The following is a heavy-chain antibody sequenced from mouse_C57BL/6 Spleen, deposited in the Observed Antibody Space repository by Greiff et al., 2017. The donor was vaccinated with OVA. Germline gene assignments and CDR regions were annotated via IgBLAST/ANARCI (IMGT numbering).Heavy chain of an antibody. Sequence: VQLQESGTELVKPGASVKLSCKASGYTFTSYWMHWVKQRPGQGLEWIGNINPSNGGTNYNEKFKSKATLTVDKSSSTAYMQLSSLTSEDSAVYYCARHYYGSSYDWFAYWGQGTLVTVSA. CDR2: INPSNGGT. J-gene: IGHJ3*01. D-gene: IGHD1-1*01. CDR1: GYTFTSYW. CDR3: ARHYYGSSYDWFAY. V-gene: IGHV1-53*01.